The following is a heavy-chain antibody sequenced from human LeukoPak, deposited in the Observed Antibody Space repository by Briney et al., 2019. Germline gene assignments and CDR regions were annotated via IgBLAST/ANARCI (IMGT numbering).Heavy chain of an antibody. V-gene: IGHV7-4-1*02. CDR3: ARVGGVAGFTHAFDI. Sequence: ASVKVSCKASGYTFTGYYMHWVRQAPGQGLEWMGWINTNTGNPTYAQGFTRRFVFSLDTSVSTAYLQISSLKAEDTAVYYCARVGGVAGFTHAFDIWGQGTMVTVSS. CDR1: GYTFTGYY. J-gene: IGHJ3*02. CDR2: INTNTGNP. D-gene: IGHD6-19*01.